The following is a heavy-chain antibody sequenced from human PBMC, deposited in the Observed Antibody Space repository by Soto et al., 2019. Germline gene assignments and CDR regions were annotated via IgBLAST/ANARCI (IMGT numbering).Heavy chain of an antibody. D-gene: IGHD6-19*01. CDR3: ARAGGWYYYYYGMDV. CDR2: IYYSGST. Sequence: QVQLQESGPGLVKPSETLSLTCTVSGGSISSYYWSWIRQPPGKGLEWIGYIYYSGSTNYNPSLKSRVTISVDTSKNQFSLKLSSVTAADTAVYYCARAGGWYYYYYGMDVWGQGTTVTVSS. J-gene: IGHJ6*02. CDR1: GGSISSYY. V-gene: IGHV4-59*01.